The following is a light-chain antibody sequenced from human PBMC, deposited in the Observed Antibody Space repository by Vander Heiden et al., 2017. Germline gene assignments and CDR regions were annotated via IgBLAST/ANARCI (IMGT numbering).Light chain of an antibody. V-gene: IGKV3-15*01. J-gene: IGKJ2*01. CDR2: GAS. CDR1: QSVSSN. Sequence: IVMTQSPATLSVSPGERATLSCRASQSVSSNLAWYQQKPGQAPRLLIYGASTRATGIPARFSGSGSGTEFTLTISSLQSEDFAVYYCQQDNNWPRTFGQGTKLEIK. CDR3: QQDNNWPRT.